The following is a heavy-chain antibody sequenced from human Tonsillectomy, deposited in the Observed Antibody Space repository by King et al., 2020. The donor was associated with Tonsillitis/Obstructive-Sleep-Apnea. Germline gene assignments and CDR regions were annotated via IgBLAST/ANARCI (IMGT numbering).Heavy chain of an antibody. V-gene: IGHV7-4-1*02. CDR1: GYTFTSYG. J-gene: IGHJ3*02. Sequence: QLVQSGSELKKPGASVKVSCKASGYTFTSYGINWVRQGPGQGLEWMGWINTKTGDPTYAQGFTGRFVFSLDTPVNTAYLQIISLKAEDTAVYYCASRVNTNAAYDIWGQGTMVAVSS. D-gene: IGHD1/OR15-1a*01. CDR2: INTKTGDP. CDR3: ASRVNTNAAYDI.